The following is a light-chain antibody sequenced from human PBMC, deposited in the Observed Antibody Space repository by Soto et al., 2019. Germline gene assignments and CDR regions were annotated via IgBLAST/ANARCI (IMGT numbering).Light chain of an antibody. V-gene: IGLV2-14*01. J-gene: IGLJ1*01. Sequence: QSALTQPASVSGSPGQSITSSCTGTSSDVGGYNYVSWYQQHPGKAPKLMIFDVSSRPSGVSNRFSGSKSGNTASLTISGLQAEDEADYYCSSYTSSSTLYVFGTGTKLTVL. CDR3: SSYTSSSTLYV. CDR2: DVS. CDR1: SSDVGGYNY.